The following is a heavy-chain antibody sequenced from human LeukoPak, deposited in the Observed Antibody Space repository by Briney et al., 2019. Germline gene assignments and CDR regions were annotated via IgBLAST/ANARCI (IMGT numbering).Heavy chain of an antibody. D-gene: IGHD3-10*01. Sequence: ASVKVSCKASGYTFTGYYMHWVRQAPGQGLEWMGWINPNSGDTNYAQKFQGRVTMTRDMSISTAYMELSRLRSDDTAVYYCARDLGTMVRGVILYFDYWGQGTLVTVSS. CDR3: ARDLGTMVRGVILYFDY. V-gene: IGHV1-2*02. CDR2: INPNSGDT. J-gene: IGHJ4*02. CDR1: GYTFTGYY.